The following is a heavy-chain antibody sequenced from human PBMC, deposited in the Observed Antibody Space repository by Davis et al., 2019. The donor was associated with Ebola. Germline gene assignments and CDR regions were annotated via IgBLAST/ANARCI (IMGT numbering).Heavy chain of an antibody. J-gene: IGHJ4*02. V-gene: IGHV3-7*03. D-gene: IGHD5-24*01. CDR1: GFTFSNYW. CDR2: IKEDGSRG. CDR3: LAATTTSAY. Sequence: LKISCAASGFTFSNYWMNWVRQAPGKGLEWVANIKEDGSRGNYADSVKGRFTVSRDNAENSLSLQMNSLRADDTAVYYCLAATTTSAYWGQGTLVTVSS.